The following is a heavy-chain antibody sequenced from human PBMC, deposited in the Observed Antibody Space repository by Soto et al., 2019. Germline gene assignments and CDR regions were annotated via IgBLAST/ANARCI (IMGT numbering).Heavy chain of an antibody. CDR3: ARDPGARGGWYDWFDP. CDR2: ISTSSTYK. D-gene: IGHD6-19*01. CDR1: GFAFSTHT. Sequence: DVQLVESGGGLVTRGGSLRLSCAASGFAFSTHTMNWVRQPPGKGLEWVSSISTSSTYKYYADALKGRFTVSRDDAKNLLFLEMNSLRVEDTAVYYCARDPGARGGWYDWFDPWGQGTLVTVSS. J-gene: IGHJ5*02. V-gene: IGHV3-21*01.